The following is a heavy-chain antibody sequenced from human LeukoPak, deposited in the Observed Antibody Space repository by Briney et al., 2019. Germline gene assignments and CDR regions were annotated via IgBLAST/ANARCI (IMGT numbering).Heavy chain of an antibody. CDR3: ARRPDYWFDP. Sequence: SETLSLTCTVSGGSIVTSRYYWGWVRQPPGKGLEWIGDVHFSGSTYYNPSLRSRVSISVDTSKNQFSLKLNSVTVADTAVYYCARRPDYWFDPWGQGTLVTVSS. CDR2: VHFSGST. V-gene: IGHV4-39*01. J-gene: IGHJ5*02. CDR1: GGSIVTSRYY.